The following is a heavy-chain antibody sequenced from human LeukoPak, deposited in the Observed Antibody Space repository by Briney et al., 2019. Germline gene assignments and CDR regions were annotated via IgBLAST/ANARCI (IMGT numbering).Heavy chain of an antibody. CDR2: VDPEDGET. CDR1: GYTFTDYY. D-gene: IGHD2-15*01. Sequence: ASVKVSCKVSGYTFTDYYMHWVQQAPGRGLEWMGLVDPEDGETIYAEKFQGRVTITADTSTGTAYMELSSLRSEDTAVYYCATDPSKDWGQGTLVTVSS. V-gene: IGHV1-69-2*01. J-gene: IGHJ4*02. CDR3: ATDPSKD.